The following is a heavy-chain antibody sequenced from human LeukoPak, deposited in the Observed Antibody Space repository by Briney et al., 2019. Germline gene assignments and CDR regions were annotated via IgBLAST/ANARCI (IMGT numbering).Heavy chain of an antibody. CDR3: ARHGSDIVAASPYDY. V-gene: IGHV4-59*08. D-gene: IGHD5-12*01. CDR2: IYYSGST. CDR1: GGSISSYY. J-gene: IGHJ4*02. Sequence: SETMSLTCTVSGGSISSYYWSWIQQPPGKGLEWIGYIYYSGSTNYNPSLKSRVTISVDTSKNQFSLKLSSVTAADTAVYYCARHGSDIVAASPYDYWGQGTLDTVSS.